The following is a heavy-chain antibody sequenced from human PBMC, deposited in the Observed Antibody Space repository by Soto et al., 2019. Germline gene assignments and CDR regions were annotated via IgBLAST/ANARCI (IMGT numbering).Heavy chain of an antibody. D-gene: IGHD2-15*01. J-gene: IGHJ5*02. Sequence: EVQLFESGGGLVEPGESLRLSCAASGFIFKDFAMSWVRQAPGKGLEWVSTITTSDDITYSADSVRGRFTISQDNSANTLFLQMSILRGDDTATYFCTKGDSSGYFDPSTGYSTPDHWCQGTLVTVSS. CDR1: GFIFKDFA. CDR2: ITTSDDIT. V-gene: IGHV3-23*01. CDR3: TKGDSSGYFDPSTGYSTPDH.